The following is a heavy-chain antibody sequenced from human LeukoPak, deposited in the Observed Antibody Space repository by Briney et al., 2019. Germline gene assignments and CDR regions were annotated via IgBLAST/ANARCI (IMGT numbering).Heavy chain of an antibody. J-gene: IGHJ3*02. CDR2: IYYSGST. Sequence: SETLSLTCTVSGGSISSYYWSWIRQPPGKGLEWLGYIYYSGSTNYNPSLKSRVTISVDTSKNQFSLKLSSVTAADTAVYYCARDRQYYYDSSGYYGTDAFDIWGQGTMVTVSA. CDR1: GGSISSYY. V-gene: IGHV4-59*01. D-gene: IGHD3-22*01. CDR3: ARDRQYYYDSSGYYGTDAFDI.